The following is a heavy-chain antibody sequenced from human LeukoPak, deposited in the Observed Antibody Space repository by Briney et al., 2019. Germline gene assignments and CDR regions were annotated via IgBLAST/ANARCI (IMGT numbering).Heavy chain of an antibody. V-gene: IGHV3-23*01. D-gene: IGHD5-18*01. CDR1: GFTFSSYA. Sequence: GGSLRLSCAASGFTFSSYAMSWVRQAPGWGLEWVSAIFRSGSTTYYADSVKGRFTISRDNSKNTLSLQMNSLRAEDTAVYYCAKDIAQGYTFGSIEQDYWGQGTLVTVSS. CDR3: AKDIAQGYTFGSIEQDY. CDR2: IFRSGSTT. J-gene: IGHJ4*02.